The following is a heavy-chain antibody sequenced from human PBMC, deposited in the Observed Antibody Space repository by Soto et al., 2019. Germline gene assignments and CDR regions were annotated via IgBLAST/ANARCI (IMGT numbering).Heavy chain of an antibody. CDR1: GITVSTYG. D-gene: IGHD2-15*01. CDR2: MWYDGSNK. V-gene: IGHV3-33*01. CDR3: ARGEVVRYFDL. J-gene: IGHJ2*01. Sequence: QVQLVESGGGVVQPGTSLRLSCAASGITVSTYGMHWVRQAPGKGLEWVGSMWYDGSNKYYADSVKGRFTISRDNSKNILYLQMNSRRAEDTAVYYCARGEVVRYFDLWGRGTLVTVSS.